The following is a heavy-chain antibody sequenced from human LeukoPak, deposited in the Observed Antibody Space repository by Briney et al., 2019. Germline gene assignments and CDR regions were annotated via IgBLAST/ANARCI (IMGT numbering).Heavy chain of an antibody. V-gene: IGHV1-2*02. Sequence: EASVKVSCKASGYTFTGYYVHWVRQAPGQGLEWMGWINPNSGGTNYAQKFQGRVTMTRDTSISTAYMELSRLRSDDTAVYYCARAYTGGNYFDYWGQGTLVTVSS. J-gene: IGHJ4*02. CDR3: ARAYTGGNYFDY. CDR1: GYTFTGYY. CDR2: INPNSGGT. D-gene: IGHD2-2*02.